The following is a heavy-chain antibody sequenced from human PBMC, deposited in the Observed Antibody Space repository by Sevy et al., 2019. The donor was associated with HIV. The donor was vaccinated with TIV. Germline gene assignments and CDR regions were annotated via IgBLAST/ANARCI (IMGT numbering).Heavy chain of an antibody. V-gene: IGHV4-61*10. CDR2: IYFIGHN. CDR1: GGSVSSDAYY. Sequence: SETLSLTCAVSGGSVSSDAYYWSWVRQPAGKGLEWIGHIYFIGHNRYNPSLKSRVNMSLDTSKNVFSPKVTSVTAADTAVEYGGRGRDLWRGVPKIGARGQGTPVTVSP. D-gene: IGHD3-10*01. CDR3: GRGRDLWRGVPKIGA. J-gene: IGHJ4*02.